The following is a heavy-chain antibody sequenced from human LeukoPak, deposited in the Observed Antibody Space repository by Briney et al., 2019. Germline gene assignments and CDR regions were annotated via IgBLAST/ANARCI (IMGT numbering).Heavy chain of an antibody. J-gene: IGHJ6*02. CDR3: ARYCGGDCYGMDV. CDR2: IKQDGSEK. CDR1: GFTFSSYW. Sequence: PGGSLRLSCTASGFTFSSYWMSWVRQAPGKGLEWVAIIKQDGSEKDYVDSVKGRFTISRDNAKNSLYLQMNSLRAEDTAVYYCARYCGGDCYGMDVWGQGTTVTVSS. V-gene: IGHV3-7*01. D-gene: IGHD2-21*01.